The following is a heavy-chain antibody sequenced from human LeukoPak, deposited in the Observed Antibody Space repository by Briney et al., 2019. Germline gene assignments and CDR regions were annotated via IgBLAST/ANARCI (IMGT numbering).Heavy chain of an antibody. J-gene: IGHJ6*02. CDR3: TRDRKYCDDSGGYSPSYCYGMDV. V-gene: IGHV4-59*01. CDR1: GGSISNYY. Sequence: SETLSLTCTVSGGSISNYYWSWIRQPPGKGLEWIGYIYYSGSTNYNPSLKSRVTISVDTSKNQFSLRLSSVTAADTAVYYCTRDRKYCDDSGGYSPSYCYGMDVWGQGTTVTVSS. D-gene: IGHD3-22*01. CDR2: IYYSGST.